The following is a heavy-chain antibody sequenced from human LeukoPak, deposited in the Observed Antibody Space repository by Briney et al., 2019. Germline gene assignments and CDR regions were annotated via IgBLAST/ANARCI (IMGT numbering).Heavy chain of an antibody. V-gene: IGHV4-39*07. Sequence: GSLRLSCAASGFTFSSYAMSWIRQPPGKGLEWIGSIYYSGSTYYNPSLKSRVTISVDTSKNQFSLKLSSVTAADTAVYYCARADCGGDCPASTRFDYWGQGTLVTVSS. CDR2: IYYSGST. D-gene: IGHD2-21*02. CDR1: GFTFSSYA. J-gene: IGHJ4*02. CDR3: ARADCGGDCPASTRFDY.